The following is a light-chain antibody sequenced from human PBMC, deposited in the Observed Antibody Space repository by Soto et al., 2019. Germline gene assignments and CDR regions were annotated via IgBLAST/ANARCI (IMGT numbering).Light chain of an antibody. CDR1: SSDVGGYNY. CDR3: CSYAGSYPVV. Sequence: QSALTQPRSVSGSPGQSVTISCTGTSSDVGGYNYVSWYQQHPGKAPKLMIYDVSERPSGVPDRFSGSKSGNPASLTISGLQADDEADYYCCSYAGSYPVVFGGGTKVTVL. J-gene: IGLJ2*01. CDR2: DVS. V-gene: IGLV2-11*01.